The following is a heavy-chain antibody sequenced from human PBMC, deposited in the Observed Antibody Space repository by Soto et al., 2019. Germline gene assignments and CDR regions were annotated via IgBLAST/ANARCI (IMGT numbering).Heavy chain of an antibody. CDR2: ILHDGSAE. CDR1: GFIFTSYG. CDR3: ARSRDGYSFYFYYGMDG. J-gene: IGHJ6*02. D-gene: IGHD4-4*01. V-gene: IGHV3-30*03. Sequence: GGSLRLSCAASGFIFTSYGMHWVRQAPGKGLEWMALILHDGSAEYYADSVKGRFTISRDNSKNTLYLQMNSLTAEDTAVYYCARSRDGYSFYFYYGMDGWGQGNTVTVSS.